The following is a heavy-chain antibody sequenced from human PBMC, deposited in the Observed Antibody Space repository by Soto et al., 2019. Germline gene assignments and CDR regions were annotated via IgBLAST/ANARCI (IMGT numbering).Heavy chain of an antibody. D-gene: IGHD2-15*01. Sequence: GGSLSLSCSGSGFSFSSYALHWVRQAPGKRLEFVSISRAFGGGTDYADSVRGRFTISRDNSKNTLYLQMNSLTPADTAVYFCVKDACGYSRIFDSWRRGTLVTVSS. J-gene: IGHJ4*02. V-gene: IGHV3-64D*06. CDR1: GFSFSSYA. CDR2: SRAFGGGT. CDR3: VKDACGYSRIFDS.